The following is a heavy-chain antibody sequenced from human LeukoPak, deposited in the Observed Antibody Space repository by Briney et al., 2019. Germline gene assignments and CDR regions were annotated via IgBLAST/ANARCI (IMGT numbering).Heavy chain of an antibody. CDR3: AGGLTVGGNWFDP. CDR2: ISFSGDTI. D-gene: IGHD1-26*01. CDR1: GFTFSTCA. V-gene: IGHV3-48*02. Sequence: GGSLRLSCATYGFTFSTCAINWVRQAPGEGLEWISYISFSGDTIYYAGSVKGRFTISRDNAKNSLYLHMNSLRDEDTAVYYCAGGLTVGGNWFDPWGQGTLVTVSS. J-gene: IGHJ5*02.